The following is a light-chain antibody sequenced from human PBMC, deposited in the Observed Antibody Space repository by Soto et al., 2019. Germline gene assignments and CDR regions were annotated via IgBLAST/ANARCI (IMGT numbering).Light chain of an antibody. Sequence: QAVVTQEPSLSVSPGGTVTLTCGLSSGSVSTSYYPSWYQQTPVQAPRTLIYSTNPRSSGVPDRFSGSILGNKAALTITGAQADDESDYYCLLYMGNAIVLFGGGTKVTVL. CDR3: LLYMGNAIVL. CDR2: STN. J-gene: IGLJ2*01. CDR1: SGSVSTSYY. V-gene: IGLV8-61*01.